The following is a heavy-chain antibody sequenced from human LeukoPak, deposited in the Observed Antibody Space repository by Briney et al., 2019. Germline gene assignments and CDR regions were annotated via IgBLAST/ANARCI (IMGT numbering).Heavy chain of an antibody. Sequence: GGSLRLSCAASGSIFTNYFMSWVRQAPGKGLEWVASIKHDGSEKYYVDSVRGRFTISRDNTKNSLYLQMSSLRAEDTAVYYCATDRGWRTSGYYLYYFEYWGQGTLVTFSS. CDR2: IKHDGSEK. D-gene: IGHD3-3*01. CDR1: GSIFTNYF. V-gene: IGHV3-7*01. J-gene: IGHJ4*02. CDR3: ATDRGWRTSGYYLYYFEY.